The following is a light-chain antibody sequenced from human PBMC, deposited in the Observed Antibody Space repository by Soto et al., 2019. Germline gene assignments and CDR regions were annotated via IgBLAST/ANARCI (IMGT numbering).Light chain of an antibody. CDR2: DVS. CDR1: SSDVGGYNY. Sequence: QSVLTQPASVSGSPGQSITISCTGTSSDVGGYNYVSWYQHHLGKAPKLLIYDVSNRPSGVSNRFSGSKSDNTASLTISGLQPEDEADYYCSSYTTSNTRQIVFGTGTKVTVL. J-gene: IGLJ1*01. CDR3: SSYTTSNTRQIV. V-gene: IGLV2-14*03.